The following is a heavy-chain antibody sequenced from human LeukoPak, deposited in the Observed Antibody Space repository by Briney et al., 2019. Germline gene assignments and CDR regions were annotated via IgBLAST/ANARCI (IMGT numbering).Heavy chain of an antibody. V-gene: IGHV4-34*01. D-gene: IGHD6-13*01. CDR1: GGSFSGYY. CDR3: ARRTTAAGRGGRYFDY. J-gene: IGHJ4*02. Sequence: SETLSLTCAVYGGSFSGYYWSWLRQPPGKGLEWIGEINHSGSTNYIPSLKSRVTISVDTSKNQFSLKLSSVTAADTAVYYCARRTTAAGRGGRYFDYWGQGTLVTVSS. CDR2: INHSGST.